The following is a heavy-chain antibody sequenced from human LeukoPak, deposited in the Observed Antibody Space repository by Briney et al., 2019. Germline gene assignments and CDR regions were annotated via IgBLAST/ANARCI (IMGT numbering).Heavy chain of an antibody. CDR2: ISYDGSNK. D-gene: IGHD6-13*01. CDR3: ARGYSSSWHHYYYYMDV. Sequence: SLRLSCAASGFTFSSYGMHWVRQAPGKGLEWVAVISYDGSNKYYADSVKGRFTISRDNAKNSLYLQMNSLRAEDTAVYYCARGYSSSWHHYYYYMDVWGKGTTATVSS. J-gene: IGHJ6*03. V-gene: IGHV3-30*03. CDR1: GFTFSSYG.